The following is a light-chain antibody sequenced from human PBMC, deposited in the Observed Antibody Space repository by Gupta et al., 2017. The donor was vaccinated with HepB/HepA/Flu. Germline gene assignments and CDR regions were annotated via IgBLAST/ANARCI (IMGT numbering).Light chain of an antibody. CDR3: AAWDDSLNGYV. V-gene: IGLV1-44*01. J-gene: IGLJ1*01. CDR2: TNN. CDR1: SSNIGSNT. Sequence: QSVLTQPPSASGTPGQRVTISCSGSSSNIGSNTVNWYRQLPGTAPKLLIYTNNQRPSWVPDRFSGSKSGASASLAISGLQSDDEADYSCAAWDDSLNGYVFGTGTKVTVL.